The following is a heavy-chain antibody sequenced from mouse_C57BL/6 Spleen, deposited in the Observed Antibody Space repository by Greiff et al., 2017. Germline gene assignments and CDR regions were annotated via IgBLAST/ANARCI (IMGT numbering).Heavy chain of an antibody. J-gene: IGHJ2*01. CDR3: AGYSNLDY. CDR1: GFSLTSYG. D-gene: IGHD2-5*01. Sequence: VMLVESGPGLVQPSQSLSITCTVSGFSLTSYGVHWVRQSPGKGLEWLGVIWSGGSTDYHAAFISRLSISKDNSKSHVFFKMNSLQADDTAIYYCAGYSNLDYWGQGTTLTVSS. V-gene: IGHV2-2*01. CDR2: IWSGGST.